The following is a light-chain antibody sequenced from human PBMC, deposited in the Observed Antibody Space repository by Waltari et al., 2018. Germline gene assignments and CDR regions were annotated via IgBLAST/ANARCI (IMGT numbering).Light chain of an antibody. CDR2: EVS. J-gene: IGLJ3*02. V-gene: IGLV2-8*01. CDR1: SSDVGGTSY. Sequence: QSALTQPPSASGSPGQSVTISCTGTSSDVGGTSYVSWYQQHPGKAPKLIIYEVSKRPSGVPDRFSGSKSGNTASLTGSGLQAEDEAEYSCSSYAGSNNLLFGGGTKLTVL. CDR3: SSYAGSNNLL.